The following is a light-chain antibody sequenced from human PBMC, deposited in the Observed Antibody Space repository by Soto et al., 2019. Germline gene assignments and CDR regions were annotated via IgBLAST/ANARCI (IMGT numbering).Light chain of an antibody. CDR3: QHYNSYSEA. Sequence: DIQMTQSPSTLSASVGDRVTITCRASQSISYWLAWYQQKPGTAPKLLIYKASTLKSGVPSRFSGSGSGTEFTLTISSLQPDDFATYYCQHYNSYSEAFGQGTKVDI. CDR2: KAS. V-gene: IGKV1-5*03. J-gene: IGKJ1*01. CDR1: QSISYW.